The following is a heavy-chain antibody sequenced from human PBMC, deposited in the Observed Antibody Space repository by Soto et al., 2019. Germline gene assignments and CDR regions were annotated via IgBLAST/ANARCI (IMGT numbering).Heavy chain of an antibody. J-gene: IGHJ4*02. CDR2: ISYDGSNK. Sequence: GGSLRLSCAASGFTFSSYAMHWVRQAPGKGLEWVAVISYDGSNKYYADSVKGRFTISRDNSKNTLYLQMNSLRAEDTAVYYCARDLSTVVTPASDYWGQGTLVTVSS. CDR1: GFTFSSYA. CDR3: ARDLSTVVTPASDY. D-gene: IGHD4-17*01. V-gene: IGHV3-30-3*01.